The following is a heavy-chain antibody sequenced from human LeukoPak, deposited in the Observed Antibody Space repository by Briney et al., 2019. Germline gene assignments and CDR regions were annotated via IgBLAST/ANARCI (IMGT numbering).Heavy chain of an antibody. CDR3: ARGPFSGYHYYFDY. D-gene: IGHD3-22*01. Sequence: GGSLRLSCAASGFTVSSNYMSWVRQAPGKGLEWVSVIYSGGSTYYADSVKGRFTISRDIAKNALYLQMNSLRVEDTAVYYCARGPFSGYHYYFDYWGQGTLVTVSS. J-gene: IGHJ4*02. CDR1: GFTVSSNY. CDR2: IYSGGST. V-gene: IGHV3-66*01.